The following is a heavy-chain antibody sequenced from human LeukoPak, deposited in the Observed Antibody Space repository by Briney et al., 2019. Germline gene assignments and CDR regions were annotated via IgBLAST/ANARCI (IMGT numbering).Heavy chain of an antibody. CDR3: AKAGNGDYVYFDY. Sequence: PGGSLRLSCAASGFTFDDYAMHWVRQAPGKGLEWVSPISWDGGSTYYADSVKGRFTISRDNSKNSLYLQMNSLRAEDTALYYCAKAGNGDYVYFDYWGQGTLVTVSS. CDR2: ISWDGGST. V-gene: IGHV3-43D*03. J-gene: IGHJ4*02. D-gene: IGHD4-17*01. CDR1: GFTFDDYA.